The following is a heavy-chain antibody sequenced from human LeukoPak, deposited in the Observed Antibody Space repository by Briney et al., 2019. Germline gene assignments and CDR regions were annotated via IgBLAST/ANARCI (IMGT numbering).Heavy chain of an antibody. J-gene: IGHJ6*02. V-gene: IGHV5-51*01. D-gene: IGHD3-22*01. CDR3: ARLGRVGNSSHAMDV. CDR1: GYSFTSYW. Sequence: GESLKISCKGSGYSFTSYWIGWVRQMPGKGLEWMGIIYPGDSDTRYSPSFKGQVTISVDKSISTAYLQWSSLKASDTAVYYCARLGRVGNSSHAMDVWGQGTTVTVSS. CDR2: IYPGDSDT.